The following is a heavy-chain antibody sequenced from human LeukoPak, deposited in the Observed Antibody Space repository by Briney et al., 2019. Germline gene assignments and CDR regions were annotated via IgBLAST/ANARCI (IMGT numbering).Heavy chain of an antibody. CDR2: IWYDGSNK. D-gene: IGHD1-26*01. CDR3: AKEQRGSGSYFGY. Sequence: PGGSLRLSCAASGFTFSSYGMHWVRQAPGKGLEWVAVIWYDGSNKCYADSVKGRFTISRDNSKNTLYLQMNSLRAEDTAVYYCAKEQRGSGSYFGYWGQGTLVTVSS. V-gene: IGHV3-33*06. CDR1: GFTFSSYG. J-gene: IGHJ4*02.